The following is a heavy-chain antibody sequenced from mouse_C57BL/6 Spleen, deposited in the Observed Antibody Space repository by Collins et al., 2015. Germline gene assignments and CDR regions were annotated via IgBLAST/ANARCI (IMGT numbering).Heavy chain of an antibody. CDR2: INTYTGEP. CDR1: GYTFTNYG. Sequence: QIQLVQSGPELKKPGETVKISCKASGYTFTNYGMNWVKQAPGKGLKWMGWINTYTGEPTYADDFKGRFAFSLETSASTAYLQINNLKNEDMATYFCARKGYDDGAWFAYWGQGTLVTVSA. J-gene: IGHJ3*01. V-gene: IGHV9-1*02. D-gene: IGHD2-14*01. CDR3: ARKGYDDGAWFAY.